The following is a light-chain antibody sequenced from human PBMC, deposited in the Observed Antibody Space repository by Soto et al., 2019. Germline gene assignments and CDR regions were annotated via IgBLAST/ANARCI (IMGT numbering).Light chain of an antibody. J-gene: IGKJ1*01. CDR1: LSLEYGDGGTY. CDR3: MQGSYWPWT. CDR2: KVS. V-gene: IGKV2-30*01. Sequence: DAVLTQSPLSLPATLGQPSSISCSSSLSLEYGDGGTYLNWYHQRPGQSPRRLIYKVSNRDSGVPDRFSGSGSGTDFTLKISRVETEDVGVYYCMQGSYWPWTFGQGTKVDIK.